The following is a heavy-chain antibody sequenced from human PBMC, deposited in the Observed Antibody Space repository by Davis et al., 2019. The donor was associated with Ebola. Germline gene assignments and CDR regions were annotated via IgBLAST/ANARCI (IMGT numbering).Heavy chain of an antibody. J-gene: IGHJ4*02. CDR1: GGTFSSYA. CDR3: ARDRGWIQLSGLFDY. D-gene: IGHD5-18*01. Sequence: SVKVSCKASGGTFSSYAISWVRQAPGQGLEWMGRIIPILGIANYAQKLQGRVTMTTDTSTSTAYMELRSLGSDDTAVYYCARDRGWIQLSGLFDYWGQGTLVTVSS. V-gene: IGHV1-69*04. CDR2: IIPILGIA.